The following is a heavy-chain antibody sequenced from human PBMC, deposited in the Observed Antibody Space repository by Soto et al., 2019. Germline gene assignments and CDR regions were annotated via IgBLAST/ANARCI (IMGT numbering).Heavy chain of an antibody. CDR2: ISPYNGNI. J-gene: IGHJ4*02. Sequence: ASVKASCKTSGHIVTDNALSLLRQAPGQGLEWMAWISPYNGNINYAQRFRGRLTVTTDTSTTTASMELRGLRSDDTALYYCARGADPYFTVPFDFWGQGTLVTVSS. CDR1: GHIVTDNA. V-gene: IGHV1-18*01. CDR3: ARGADPYFTVPFDF. D-gene: IGHD4-17*01.